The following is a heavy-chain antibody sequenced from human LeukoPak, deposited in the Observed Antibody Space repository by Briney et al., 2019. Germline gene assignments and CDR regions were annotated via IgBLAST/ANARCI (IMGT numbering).Heavy chain of an antibody. CDR2: ISSSSSYI. V-gene: IGHV3-21*01. CDR1: GFTFSSYA. Sequence: NPGGSLRLSCAASGFTFSSYAMSWVRQAPGKGLEWVSSISSSSSYIYYADSVKGRFTISRDNSKNTLSLQMNSLRVEDTAMYYCASPPGRPNGDWGQGTLVTVSS. D-gene: IGHD7-27*01. J-gene: IGHJ4*02. CDR3: ASPPGRPNGD.